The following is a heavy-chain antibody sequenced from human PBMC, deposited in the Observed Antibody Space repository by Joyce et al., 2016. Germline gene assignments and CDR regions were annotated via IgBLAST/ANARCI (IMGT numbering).Heavy chain of an antibody. V-gene: IGHV1-69*02. CDR2: ITPTLRVE. Sequence: KKPGSSVKVSCKAPGGIFSSDSISWVRQSPGQGLEWVGRITPTLRVEKYAQKFQERVTITADQSTNTIFMELSGLRSDDAAVYYCAEDKKMPGHPLSWFDPWGLGTQVSVSS. CDR3: AEDKKMPGHPLSWFDP. CDR1: GGIFSSDS. D-gene: IGHD2-2*01. J-gene: IGHJ5*02.